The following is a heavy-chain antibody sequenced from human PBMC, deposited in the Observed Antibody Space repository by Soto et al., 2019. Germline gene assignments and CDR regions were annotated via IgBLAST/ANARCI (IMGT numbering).Heavy chain of an antibody. V-gene: IGHV3-23*01. J-gene: IGHJ6*03. CDR1: GFTFSSYA. CDR3: AKNLIAAADNYYYYYMDV. CDR2: ISGSGGST. Sequence: SGFTFSSYAMSWVRQAPGKGLEWVSAISGSGGSTYYADSVKGRFTISRDNSKNTLYLQMNSLRAEDTAVYYCAKNLIAAADNYYYYYMDVWGKGTTVTVSS. D-gene: IGHD6-13*01.